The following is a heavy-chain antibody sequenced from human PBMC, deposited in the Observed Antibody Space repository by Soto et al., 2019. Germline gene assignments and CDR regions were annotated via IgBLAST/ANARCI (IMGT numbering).Heavy chain of an antibody. CDR1: GFTFTSYA. CDR3: ASSLRCVSATCPSYFDY. CDR2: ISYDGSNK. V-gene: IGHV3-30-3*01. J-gene: IGHJ4*02. D-gene: IGHD1-26*01. Sequence: QVQVVESGGGMVQPGRSLRLSCAVSGFTFTSYAMHWLRQAPGKGLEWVVVISYDGSNKYYAESVKGRFTISRDNSKNTLYLQMNSLRAEDTAVYYCASSLRCVSATCPSYFDYWGQGTLVTVSS.